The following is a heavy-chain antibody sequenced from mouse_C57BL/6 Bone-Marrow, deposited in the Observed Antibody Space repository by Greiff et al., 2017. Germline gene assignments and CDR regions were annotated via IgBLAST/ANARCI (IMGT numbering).Heavy chain of an antibody. V-gene: IGHV5-9-1*02. Sequence: EVQVVESGEGLVKPGGSLKLSCAASGFTFSSYAMSWVRQTPEKRLEWVAYISSGGDYIYYADTVKGRFTISRDNARNTLYLQMSSLKSEDTAMYYCTRGGLLRRWFADWGQGTLVTVSA. CDR3: TRGGLLRRWFAD. CDR1: GFTFSSYA. CDR2: ISSGGDYI. D-gene: IGHD2-3*01. J-gene: IGHJ3*01.